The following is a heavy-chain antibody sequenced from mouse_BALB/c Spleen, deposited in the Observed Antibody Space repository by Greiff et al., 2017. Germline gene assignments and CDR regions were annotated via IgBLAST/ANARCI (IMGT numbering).Heavy chain of an antibody. CDR3: ARFGGNFAY. V-gene: IGHV1-80*01. Sequence: LVESGAELVRPGSSVKISCKASGYAFSSYWMNWVKQRPGQGLEWIGQIYPGDGDTNYNGKFKGKATLTADKSSSTAYMQLSSLTSEDSAVYFCARFGGNFAYWGQGTLVTVSA. CDR2: IYPGDGDT. CDR1: GYAFSSYW. J-gene: IGHJ3*01. D-gene: IGHD2-1*01.